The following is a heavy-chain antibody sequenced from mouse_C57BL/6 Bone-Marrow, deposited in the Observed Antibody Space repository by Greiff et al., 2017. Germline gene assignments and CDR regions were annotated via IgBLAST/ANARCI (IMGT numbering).Heavy chain of an antibody. CDR2: ISDGGSYT. J-gene: IGHJ3*01. D-gene: IGHD2-4*01. V-gene: IGHV5-4*03. Sequence: EVKLMESGGGLVKPGGSLKLSCAASGFTFSSYAMSWVRQTPEKRLEWVATISDGGSYTYYPDTVKGRFTISSDNAKNNLYLQMSHLKSEDTAMYYCARIYYDYPFAYWGQGTLVTVSA. CDR1: GFTFSSYA. CDR3: ARIYYDYPFAY.